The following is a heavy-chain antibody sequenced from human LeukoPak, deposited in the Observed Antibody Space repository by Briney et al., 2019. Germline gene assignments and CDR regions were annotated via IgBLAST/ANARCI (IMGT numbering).Heavy chain of an antibody. Sequence: PGGSLRLSCAASGFTFSSYEMNWVRQAPGKGLEWVSYISSSGSTIYYADSVKGRFTISRDNSKNTLYLQMNSLRAEDTAVYYCAKVRWGSDNALDSWGQGTLVTASS. V-gene: IGHV3-48*03. CDR3: AKVRWGSDNALDS. J-gene: IGHJ4*02. CDR2: ISSSGSTI. D-gene: IGHD3-16*01. CDR1: GFTFSSYE.